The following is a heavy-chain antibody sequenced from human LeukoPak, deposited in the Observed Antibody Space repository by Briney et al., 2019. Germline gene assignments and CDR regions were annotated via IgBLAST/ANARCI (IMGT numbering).Heavy chain of an antibody. J-gene: IGHJ4*02. Sequence: ASVKVSCKASGYTFTGYYMHWVRQAPGQGLEWMGWINPNSGGTNYAQKFQGRVTMTEDTSTDTAYMELSSLRSEDTAVYYCATLYSGSFYYFDCWGQGTLVTVSS. CDR1: GYTFTGYY. D-gene: IGHD1-26*01. CDR3: ATLYSGSFYYFDC. CDR2: INPNSGGT. V-gene: IGHV1-2*02.